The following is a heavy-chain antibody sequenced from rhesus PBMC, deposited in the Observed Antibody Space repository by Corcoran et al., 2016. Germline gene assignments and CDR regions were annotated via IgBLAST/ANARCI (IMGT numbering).Heavy chain of an antibody. Sequence: QVQLQESGPGLVKPSETLSLTCAVSGGSISDDYYWSWIRQPPGKGLEWIGYIYGSGGGTNYNPSLKGLVTISRDTAKNQFSLKLSSVTAADTAVYYCARDSRGPRYWGQGVLVTVSS. V-gene: IGHV4-106*01. J-gene: IGHJ4*01. CDR1: GGSISDDYY. CDR3: ARDSRGPRY. CDR2: IYGSGGGT.